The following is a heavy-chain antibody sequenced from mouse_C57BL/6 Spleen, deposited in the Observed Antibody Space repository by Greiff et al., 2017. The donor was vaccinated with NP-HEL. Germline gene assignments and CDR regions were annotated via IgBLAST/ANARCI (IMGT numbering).Heavy chain of an antibody. J-gene: IGHJ4*01. CDR2: IDPSDSYT. CDR3: ARYYYGSSSYAMDY. CDR1: GYTFTSYW. Sequence: QVQLQQSGAELVKPGASVKLSCKASGYTFTSYWMQWVKQRPGQGLEWIGEIDPSDSYTNYNQKFKGKATLTVDTSSSTAYMQLSSLTSEDSAVYYCARYYYGSSSYAMDYWGQGTSVTVSS. D-gene: IGHD1-1*01. V-gene: IGHV1-50*01.